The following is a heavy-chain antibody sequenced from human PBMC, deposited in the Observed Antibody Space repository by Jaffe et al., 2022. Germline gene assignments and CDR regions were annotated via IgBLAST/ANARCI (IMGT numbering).Heavy chain of an antibody. D-gene: IGHD4-4*01. CDR3: AKVMTTVTTLRTGFDY. V-gene: IGHV3-23*01. CDR1: GFIFSSYA. Sequence: EVQLLESGGGLVQPGGSLRLSCAASGFIFSSYAMTWVRQAPGKGLEWVSGISGSGTSTHYAGSVKGRFTISRDNSKNTLYLEMNTLRAEDTAVYYCAKVMTTVTTLRTGFDYWGQGTLVTVSS. J-gene: IGHJ4*02. CDR2: ISGSGTST.